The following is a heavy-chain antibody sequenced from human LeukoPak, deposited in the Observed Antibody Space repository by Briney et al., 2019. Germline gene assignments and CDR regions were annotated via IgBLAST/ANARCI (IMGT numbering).Heavy chain of an antibody. Sequence: SETLSLTCAVYGGSFSGYYWSWIRQPPGKGLEWIGEINHSGSTNYNPSLKSRVTISVDTSKNQFSLKLNSVTAADTAVYYCARDMRSSGYFAYFDYWGQGTLVTVSS. CDR2: INHSGST. J-gene: IGHJ4*02. D-gene: IGHD3-22*01. CDR3: ARDMRSSGYFAYFDY. CDR1: GGSFSGYY. V-gene: IGHV4-34*01.